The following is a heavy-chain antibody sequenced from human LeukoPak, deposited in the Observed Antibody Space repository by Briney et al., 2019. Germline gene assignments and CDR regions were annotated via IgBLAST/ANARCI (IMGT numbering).Heavy chain of an antibody. J-gene: IGHJ4*02. CDR1: GGSFSGYY. D-gene: IGHD3-22*01. Sequence: SETLSLTCAVYGGSFSGYYWSWIRQPPGKGLEWIGEINHSGSTNYNPSLKSRVTISVDTSKNQFSLKLSSVTAADTAVYYCARESDGIYYDSSGYYFDYWGQGTLVTVSS. CDR3: ARESDGIYYDSSGYYFDY. CDR2: INHSGST. V-gene: IGHV4-34*01.